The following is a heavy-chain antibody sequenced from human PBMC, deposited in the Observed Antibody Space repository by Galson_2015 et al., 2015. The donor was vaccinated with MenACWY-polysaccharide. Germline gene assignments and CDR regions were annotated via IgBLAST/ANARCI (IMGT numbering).Heavy chain of an antibody. CDR1: GYTFTNYD. D-gene: IGHD2-21*01. J-gene: IGHJ4*02. Sequence: SVKVSCKASGYTFTNYDINWVRQATGHGLGWMGWMNPNSGNTGYAQKFQGRVTMTSSSAMTTAYMELSSLRSEDTAVYYCARIIARKYTFADSWGQGTLVTVSS. V-gene: IGHV1-8*01. CDR2: MNPNSGNT. CDR3: ARIIARKYTFADS.